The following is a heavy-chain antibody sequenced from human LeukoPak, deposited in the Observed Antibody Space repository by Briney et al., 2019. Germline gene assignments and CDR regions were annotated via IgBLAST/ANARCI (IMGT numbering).Heavy chain of an antibody. J-gene: IGHJ4*02. Sequence: GASVKVSCKASGYTFTGYYMHWVRQAPGQGLEWMGMINPSGGSTSYAQKFQGRVTMTRDTSTSTVYMELSSLRSEDTAVYYCARGHYYDSSGYYYALSYWGQGTLVTVSS. CDR3: ARGHYYDSSGYYYALSY. V-gene: IGHV1-46*01. CDR1: GYTFTGYY. D-gene: IGHD3-22*01. CDR2: INPSGGST.